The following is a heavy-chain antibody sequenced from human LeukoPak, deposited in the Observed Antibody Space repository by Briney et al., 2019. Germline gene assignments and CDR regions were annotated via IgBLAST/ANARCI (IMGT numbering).Heavy chain of an antibody. CDR3: ARLPRSGWYDFYDY. Sequence: PGGSLRLSCAASGFSFSSYAMHWVRQAPGKGLEWVAVISYDGSNKYYADSVKGRFTISRDNSENTLYLQVNSLRAEDTAVYYCARLPRSGWYDFYDYRGQGTLVTVSS. CDR2: ISYDGSNK. D-gene: IGHD6-19*01. J-gene: IGHJ4*02. CDR1: GFSFSSYA. V-gene: IGHV3-30*04.